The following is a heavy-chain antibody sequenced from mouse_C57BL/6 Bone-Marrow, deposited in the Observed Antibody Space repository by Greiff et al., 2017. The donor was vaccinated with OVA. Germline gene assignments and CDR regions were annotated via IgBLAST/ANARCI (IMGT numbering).Heavy chain of an antibody. D-gene: IGHD1-1*01. CDR3: ARRYYGSSYWYFDV. V-gene: IGHV1-55*01. Sequence: VQLQQPGAELVKPGASVKMSCKASGYTFTSYWITWVKQRPGQGLEWIGDIYPGSGSTNYNEKFKSKATLTVDTSSSPAYMQLSSLTSEDSAVYYGARRYYGSSYWYFDVWGTGTTVTVSS. J-gene: IGHJ1*03. CDR1: GYTFTSYW. CDR2: IYPGSGST.